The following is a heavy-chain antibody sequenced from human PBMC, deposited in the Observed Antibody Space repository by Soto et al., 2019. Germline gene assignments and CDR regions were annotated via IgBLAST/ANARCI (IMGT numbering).Heavy chain of an antibody. CDR1: GFTFSSYG. D-gene: IGHD3-3*01. Sequence: GGSLRLSCAASGFTFSSYGMHWVRQAPGKGLEWVAVISYDGSNKYYADSVKGRFTISRDNSKNTLYLQMNSLRAEDTAVYYCAKAEGITIFGVVPGYYGMDVWGQGTTVTVSS. CDR2: ISYDGSNK. V-gene: IGHV3-30*18. CDR3: AKAEGITIFGVVPGYYGMDV. J-gene: IGHJ6*02.